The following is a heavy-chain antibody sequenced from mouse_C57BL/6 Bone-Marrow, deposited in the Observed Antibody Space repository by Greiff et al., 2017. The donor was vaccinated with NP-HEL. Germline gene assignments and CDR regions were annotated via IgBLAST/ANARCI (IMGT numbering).Heavy chain of an antibody. J-gene: IGHJ4*01. D-gene: IGHD1-1*01. CDR1: GFTFSSYA. CDR3: TRERGISTVVRDYARDY. CDR2: ISSGGDYI. V-gene: IGHV5-9-1*02. Sequence: EVMLVESGEGLVKPGGSLKLSCAASGFTFSSYAMSWVRQTPEKRLEWVAYISSGGDYIYYADTVKGRFTISRDNARNTLYLQMSSLKSEDTAMYYCTRERGISTVVRDYARDYWGQGTLVTVSS.